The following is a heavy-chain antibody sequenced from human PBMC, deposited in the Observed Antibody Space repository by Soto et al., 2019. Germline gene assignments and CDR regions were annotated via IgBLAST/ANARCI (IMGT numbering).Heavy chain of an antibody. Sequence: EVQLWESVGGVVQPGGSLRLSCAASGFTFSDYAMSWVRQAPGKGLEWVSGISGSGSGTYTADSVGGRFTISRDNSKNTLYLQMNSLRAEDTAVYYCAKEWDIVVGTVLLPGDWGQGTLVTVSS. J-gene: IGHJ4*02. CDR2: ISGSGSGT. D-gene: IGHD2-2*01. V-gene: IGHV3-23*01. CDR3: AKEWDIVVGTVLLPGD. CDR1: GFTFSDYA.